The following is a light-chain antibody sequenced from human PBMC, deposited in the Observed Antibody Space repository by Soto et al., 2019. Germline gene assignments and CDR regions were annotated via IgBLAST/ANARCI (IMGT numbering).Light chain of an antibody. CDR1: SSDVGGYNY. CDR2: EVS. Sequence: QSALAQPPSASGPPGQSVTISCTGTSSDVGGYNYVSWYQQHPGKAPKLMIYEVSKRPSGVPDRFSGSKSGNTASLTVSGLQAEDEADYYCSSYAGSNSHYVFGTGTKVTVL. J-gene: IGLJ1*01. CDR3: SSYAGSNSHYV. V-gene: IGLV2-8*01.